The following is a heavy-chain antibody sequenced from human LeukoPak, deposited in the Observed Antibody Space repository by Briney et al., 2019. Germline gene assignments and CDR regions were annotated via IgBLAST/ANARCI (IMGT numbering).Heavy chain of an antibody. Sequence: GGSLRLSCAASGFSFSSDTMTWVRQSPGKGLECVSFISTTINNIYYIDSVKGRFTIPRDNAKNFLFLQMDSLRVDDTAVYYCARATTASARDHWGQGTLVTVSS. CDR3: ARATTASARDH. CDR1: GFSFSSDT. CDR2: ISTTINNI. D-gene: IGHD1-14*01. V-gene: IGHV3-21*01. J-gene: IGHJ4*02.